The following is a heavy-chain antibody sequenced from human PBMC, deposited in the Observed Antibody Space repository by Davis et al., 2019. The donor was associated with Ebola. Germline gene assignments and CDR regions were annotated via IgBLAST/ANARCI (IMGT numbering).Heavy chain of an antibody. CDR1: GCTFTGYY. V-gene: IGHV1-2*04. CDR2: INPKRGGT. CDR3: AREYCSSTSCYNWFDP. Sequence: ASVKVSCKASGCTFTGYYMHWVRQAPGQGLEWMGWINPKRGGTNYAQKFQGWVTMTRDTSISTAYMELSRLRSDDTAVYYCAREYCSSTSCYNWFDPWGQGTLVTVSS. J-gene: IGHJ5*02. D-gene: IGHD2-2*01.